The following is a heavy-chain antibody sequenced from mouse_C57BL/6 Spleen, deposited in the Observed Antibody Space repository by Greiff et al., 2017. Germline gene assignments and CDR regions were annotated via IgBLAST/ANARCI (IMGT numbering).Heavy chain of an antibody. CDR2: INPSSGST. J-gene: IGHJ4*01. V-gene: IGHV1-4*01. CDR3: ARDGSSAMGG. Sequence: QVLLKESGADLARPGASVSMSCTASGYSFTSYTMHWVKQRPGQGLEWIGYINPSSGSTKYNLKINDPTTLTADKSSSTAYMKLSSLTSEYSAVYYCARDGSSAMGGWGQGASVTVS. D-gene: IGHD1-1*01. CDR1: GYSFTSYT.